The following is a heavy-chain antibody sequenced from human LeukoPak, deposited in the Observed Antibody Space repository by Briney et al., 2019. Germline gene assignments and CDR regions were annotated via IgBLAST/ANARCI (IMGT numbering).Heavy chain of an antibody. CDR3: ARAKILGYCSSTSCYRPYNWFDP. CDR1: GGSISSSSYY. D-gene: IGHD2-2*01. CDR2: INHSGST. V-gene: IGHV4-39*07. Sequence: NTSETLSLTCTVSGGSISSSSYYWGWIRQPPGKGLEWIGEINHSGSTNYNPSLKSRVTISVDTSKNQFSLKLSSVTAADTAVYYCARAKILGYCSSTSCYRPYNWFDPWGQGTLVTVSS. J-gene: IGHJ5*02.